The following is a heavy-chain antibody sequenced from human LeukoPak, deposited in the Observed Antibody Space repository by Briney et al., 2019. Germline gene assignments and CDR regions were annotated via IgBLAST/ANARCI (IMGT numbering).Heavy chain of an antibody. Sequence: GGSLRLSCAASGFTFSNYAMVWVRQAPGKGLEWIAYISVRAATIYYGDSAEGRFTISRDDAKNSLYLQMNGLRVEDTAIYYCAKDFPHWYEVPHGMDVWGQGTTVTV. CDR2: ISVRAATI. V-gene: IGHV3-48*03. CDR3: AKDFPHWYEVPHGMDV. J-gene: IGHJ6*02. D-gene: IGHD1-14*01. CDR1: GFTFSNYA.